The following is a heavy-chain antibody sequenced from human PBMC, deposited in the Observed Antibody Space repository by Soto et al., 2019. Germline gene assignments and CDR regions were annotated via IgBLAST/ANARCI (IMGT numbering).Heavy chain of an antibody. CDR3: ARRYTGYDY. V-gene: IGHV5-10-1*01. Sequence: GESLKISCKGSGYRFAAYWIVWVRQMPGKGLEWMGNIDPTDSSTNYSPSFQGHVTISADKSISTAYLQWSSLKASDSAIYYCARRYTGYDYWGQGTLVTVSS. CDR2: IDPTDSST. CDR1: GYRFAAYW. D-gene: IGHD5-12*01. J-gene: IGHJ4*02.